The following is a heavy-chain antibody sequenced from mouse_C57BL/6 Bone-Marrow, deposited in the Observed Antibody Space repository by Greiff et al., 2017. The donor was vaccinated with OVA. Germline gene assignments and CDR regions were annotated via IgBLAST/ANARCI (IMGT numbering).Heavy chain of an antibody. CDR1: GFTFSSYG. J-gene: IGHJ3*01. Sequence: DVMLVESGGDLVKPGGSLKLSCAASGFTFSSYGMSWVRQSPDKRLEWVATISSGGSYNYYPDSVKGRFTISRDNAKNTLYLQMSSLKSEDTAMYYCASLCVFTSWFAYWGQGTLVTVSA. CDR3: ASLCVFTSWFAY. D-gene: IGHD1-1*01. V-gene: IGHV5-6*02. CDR2: ISSGGSYN.